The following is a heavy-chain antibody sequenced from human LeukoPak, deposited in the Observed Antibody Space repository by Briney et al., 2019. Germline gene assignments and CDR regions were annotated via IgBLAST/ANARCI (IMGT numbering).Heavy chain of an antibody. CDR3: ARYCGGDCYPYYFAY. J-gene: IGHJ4*02. CDR2: IYASGST. CDR1: GGSISSGSYY. Sequence: SETLSLTCTVSGGSISSGSYYWSWIRQPAGKGLEWIGRIYASGSTNYNPSLKSRVTISVDTSTNQSSLKLSSVTAADTAVYYCARYCGGDCYPYYFAYWGQGTLVTVSS. V-gene: IGHV4-61*02. D-gene: IGHD2-21*02.